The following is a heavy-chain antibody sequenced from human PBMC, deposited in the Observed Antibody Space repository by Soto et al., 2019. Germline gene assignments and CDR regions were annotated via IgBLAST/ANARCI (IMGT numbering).Heavy chain of an antibody. V-gene: IGHV4-34*01. CDR3: AMNWIDSNLGGMDV. Sequence: QVQLQQWGAGLLKPSETLSLTCAVYGGSFSGYYWSWIRQPPGKGLEWIGEINHSGSTNYNPSLKSRVTISVDTSKNQFSLKLSSVTAADTAVYYCAMNWIDSNLGGMDVWGQGTTVTVSS. CDR1: GGSFSGYY. J-gene: IGHJ6*02. D-gene: IGHD1-1*01. CDR2: INHSGST.